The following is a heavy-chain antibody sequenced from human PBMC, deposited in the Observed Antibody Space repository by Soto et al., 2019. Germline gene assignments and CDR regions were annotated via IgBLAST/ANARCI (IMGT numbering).Heavy chain of an antibody. J-gene: IGHJ6*02. CDR2: VHYSGSV. Sequence: SETLSLTCTVSGGSISFDHYHWTWIRQPPGKGLEWIGYVHYSGSVLYNPSLQSRVSISVDTSKNQFSLKLRSVTAADTAVYFCAREDDGGDRDYYGLDVWGQGTTVTVSS. V-gene: IGHV4-30-4*01. CDR3: AREDDGGDRDYYGLDV. CDR1: GGSISFDHYH. D-gene: IGHD2-21*02.